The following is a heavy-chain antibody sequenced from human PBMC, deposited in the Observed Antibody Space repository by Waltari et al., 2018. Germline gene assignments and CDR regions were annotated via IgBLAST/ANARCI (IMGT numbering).Heavy chain of an antibody. D-gene: IGHD6-25*01. CDR3: ARGGSGRSLGHSLSNFYMDV. J-gene: IGHJ6*03. V-gene: IGHV3-30*02. Sequence: QVQLVESGGSVVQPGGSLRLSCAASGYSFSHYDIHWLRQTPGKGLGWVASIRFDGSRKYYADSVQGRFTISRDNSKDTLFLQMTSLRSEDTALYYCARGGSGRSLGHSLSNFYMDVWGSGAAVTVSS. CDR1: GYSFSHYD. CDR2: IRFDGSRK.